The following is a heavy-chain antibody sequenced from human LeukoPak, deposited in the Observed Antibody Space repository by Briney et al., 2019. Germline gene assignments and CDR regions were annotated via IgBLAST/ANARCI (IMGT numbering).Heavy chain of an antibody. CDR3: ARGLAHYYDFWSGYFQTWFDP. D-gene: IGHD3-3*01. CDR1: GGSISRTNYY. J-gene: IGHJ5*02. Sequence: SETLSLTCTVSGGSISRTNYYWGWIRQPPGKGLEWIGTIYYSGSSYYNPSLKSRVTISLDTSKNQFSLKLSSVTAADSAVYYCARGLAHYYDFWSGYFQTWFDPWGQGTLVTVSS. V-gene: IGHV4-39*07. CDR2: IYYSGSS.